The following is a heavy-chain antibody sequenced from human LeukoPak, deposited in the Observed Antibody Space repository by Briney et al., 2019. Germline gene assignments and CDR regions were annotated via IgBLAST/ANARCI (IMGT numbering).Heavy chain of an antibody. D-gene: IGHD6-19*01. CDR2: IYTSGGT. Sequence: SETLSLTCTVSGGSISSYYWSWIRQPAGKGLEGIGRIYTSGGTNYNPSLKSRVTMSVDTSKNQFPLKLSSVTAADTAVYYCARDEGGWYGYYFDYWGQGTLVTVSS. V-gene: IGHV4-4*07. CDR3: ARDEGGWYGYYFDY. J-gene: IGHJ4*02. CDR1: GGSISSYY.